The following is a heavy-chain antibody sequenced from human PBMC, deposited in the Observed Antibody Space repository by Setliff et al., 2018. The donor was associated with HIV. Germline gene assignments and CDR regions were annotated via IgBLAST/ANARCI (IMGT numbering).Heavy chain of an antibody. D-gene: IGHD5-12*01. CDR1: GYTFTSYP. Sequence: ASVKVSCKASGYTFTSYPLHWVRQAPGQRLEWMGWINVGNGNTKYSQEFQGRVTITRDTSASTAYMELSSLRSEDMAVYYCARDRPYRGYVGTTDYWGQGTLVTVS. CDR3: ARDRPYRGYVGTTDY. V-gene: IGHV1-3*03. J-gene: IGHJ4*02. CDR2: INVGNGNT.